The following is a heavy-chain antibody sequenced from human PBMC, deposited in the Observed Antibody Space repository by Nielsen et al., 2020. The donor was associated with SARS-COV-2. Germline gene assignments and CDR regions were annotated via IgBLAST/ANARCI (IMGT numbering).Heavy chain of an antibody. CDR1: GFTFTSYW. J-gene: IGHJ6*02. CDR3: VKWVQLDLGYYYHGMDV. D-gene: IGHD6-6*01. CDR2: INTDGSTT. V-gene: IGHV3-74*01. Sequence: GESLKISCAVSGFTFTSYWMHWVRGAPGKGLVWVSRINTDGSTTDYADSVKGRFTISRDNVKNTVYLQMNSLRVEDTAVYYCVKWVQLDLGYYYHGMDVWGQGTTVTVSS.